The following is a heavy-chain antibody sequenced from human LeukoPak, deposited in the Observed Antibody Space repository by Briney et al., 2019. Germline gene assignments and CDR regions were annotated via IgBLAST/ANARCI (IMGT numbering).Heavy chain of an antibody. CDR2: INPSGGST. V-gene: IGHV1-46*01. CDR3: ASMVAARPRLQYYYYYMDV. CDR1: GYTFTGYY. Sequence: ASVKVSCKASGYTFTGYYMHWVRQAPGQGLEWMGIINPSGGSTSYAQKFQGRVTMTRDMSTSTVYMELSSLRSEDTAVYYCASMVAARPRLQYYYYYMDVWGKGTTVTVSS. D-gene: IGHD6-6*01. J-gene: IGHJ6*03.